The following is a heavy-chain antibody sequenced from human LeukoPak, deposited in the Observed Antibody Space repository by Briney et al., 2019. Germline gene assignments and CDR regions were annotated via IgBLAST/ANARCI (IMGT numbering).Heavy chain of an antibody. CDR3: AKAGAYYYDSSGS. V-gene: IGHV3-23*01. J-gene: IGHJ5*02. D-gene: IGHD3-22*01. CDR1: GFTFSSYA. CDR2: ISGSGGST. Sequence: GGSLRLSCAASGFTFSSYAMGWVRQAPGKGLEWVSAISGSGGSTYYADSVKGRFTISRDNSKNTLYLQMNSLRAEDTAVYYCAKAGAYYYDSSGSWGQGTLVTVSS.